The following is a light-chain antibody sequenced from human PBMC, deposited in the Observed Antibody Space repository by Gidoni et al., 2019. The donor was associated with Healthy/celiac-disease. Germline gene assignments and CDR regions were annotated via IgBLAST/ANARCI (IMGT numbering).Light chain of an antibody. J-gene: IGLJ2*01. Sequence: QSALTQPPPASGSPGQSVTISCTGTSSDVGGNNYVSWYQQNPGKAPILMIYEVSNRPSGVPDRFSGSKSGNTASLTVTGLQAGDEADYYCSSYAGSSNPVVFGGGTKLTVL. V-gene: IGLV2-8*01. CDR2: EVS. CDR3: SSYAGSSNPVV. CDR1: SSDVGGNNY.